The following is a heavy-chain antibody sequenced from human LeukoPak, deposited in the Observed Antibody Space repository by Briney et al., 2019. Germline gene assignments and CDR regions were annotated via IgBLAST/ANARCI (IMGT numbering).Heavy chain of an antibody. V-gene: IGHV3-11*01. CDR2: ISSSGSTI. CDR1: GFTFSDYY. CDR3: ARTSFGELFTANLDY. Sequence: GGSLRLSCAASGFTFSDYYMSWIRQAPGKGLEWVSYISSSGSTIYYADSVKGRFTISRDNAKNSLYLQMNSLRAEDTALYYCARTSFGELFTANLDYWGQGTLVTVSS. D-gene: IGHD3-10*01. J-gene: IGHJ4*02.